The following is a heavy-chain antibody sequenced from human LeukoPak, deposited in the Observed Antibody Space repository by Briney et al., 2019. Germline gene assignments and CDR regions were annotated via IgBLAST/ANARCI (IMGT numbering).Heavy chain of an antibody. CDR3: ARGCSPTRCPADS. Sequence: GSLLLSCAASGFTLSSYWLHGGRQAPGEGRVWGSQINQDGTIATYADSVKGRFTISRGNSKNTLYLQINSLKAEDTAVYYCARGCSPTRCPADSWGQGSLVTVSS. J-gene: IGHJ4*02. V-gene: IGHV3-74*01. CDR1: GFTLSSYW. CDR2: INQDGTIA. D-gene: IGHD2-15*01.